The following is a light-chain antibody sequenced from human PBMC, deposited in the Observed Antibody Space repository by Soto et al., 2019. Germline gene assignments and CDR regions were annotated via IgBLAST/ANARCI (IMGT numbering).Light chain of an antibody. CDR2: GAS. Sequence: IILTQSPSTLSLSPGERATLSCRASQTVSSKYLAWCQQRLGQAPSLLMYGASTRAAGIPDRFSGSGSGTDFTLTISSLEPEDFALYYCQQRSNWPLTFGGGTKVDIK. CDR3: QQRSNWPLT. J-gene: IGKJ4*01. V-gene: IGKV3D-20*02. CDR1: QTVSSKY.